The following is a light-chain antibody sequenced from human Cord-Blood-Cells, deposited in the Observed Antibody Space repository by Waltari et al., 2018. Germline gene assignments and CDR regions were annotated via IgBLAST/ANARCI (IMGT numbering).Light chain of an antibody. CDR1: SSDVGGYNY. CDR3: SSYTSSSTLV. J-gene: IGLJ2*01. Sequence: QSALTQPASVSGSPGQSITISCTGTSSDVGGYNYVSWYQQPPGKAPKLMIYDVSNRPSGVSNRFSGSKSGNTASLTIPGLQAEDEADYYCSSYTSSSTLVFGGGTKLTVL. V-gene: IGLV2-14*01. CDR2: DVS.